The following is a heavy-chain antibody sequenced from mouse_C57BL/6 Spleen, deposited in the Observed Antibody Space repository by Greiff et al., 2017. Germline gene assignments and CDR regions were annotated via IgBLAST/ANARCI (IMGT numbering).Heavy chain of an antibody. CDR1: GYTFTSYW. CDR2: IYPSDSET. Sequence: VQLQQPGAELVRPGSSVKLSCKASGYTFTSYWMEWVKQRPGQGLEWIGNIYPSDSETHYNQKFKDKATLTVDKSSSTAYMQLSSLTSEDSAVYYCARKDYYGNCLDYWGQGTTLTVSS. V-gene: IGHV1-61*01. CDR3: ARKDYYGNCLDY. D-gene: IGHD2-1*01. J-gene: IGHJ2*01.